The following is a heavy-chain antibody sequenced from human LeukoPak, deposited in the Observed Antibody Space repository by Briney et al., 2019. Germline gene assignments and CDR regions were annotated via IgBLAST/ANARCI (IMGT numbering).Heavy chain of an antibody. CDR2: ISSSGSTI. J-gene: IGHJ5*02. CDR1: GFTFSDYY. CDR3: ARDLALRFLEWGLTHNWFDP. Sequence: GGSLRLSCAASGFTFSDYYMSWIRQAPGKGLEWVSYISSSGSTIYYADSVKGRFTISRDNAKNSLYLQMNSLRAEDTAVCYCARDLALRFLEWGLTHNWFDPWGQGTLVTVSS. D-gene: IGHD3-3*01. V-gene: IGHV3-11*01.